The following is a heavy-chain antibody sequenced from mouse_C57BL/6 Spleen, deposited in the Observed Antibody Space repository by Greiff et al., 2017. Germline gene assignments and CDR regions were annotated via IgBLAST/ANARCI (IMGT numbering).Heavy chain of an antibody. Sequence: QVQLKQPGAELVRPGTSVKLSCKASGYTFTSYWMHWVKQRPGQGLEWIGVIDPSDSYTNYNQKFKGKATLTVDTSSSTAYMQLSSLTSEDSAVYYCARRRTYYGSSYDYFDYWGQGTTLTVSS. D-gene: IGHD1-1*01. J-gene: IGHJ2*01. CDR3: ARRRTYYGSSYDYFDY. V-gene: IGHV1-59*01. CDR1: GYTFTSYW. CDR2: IDPSDSYT.